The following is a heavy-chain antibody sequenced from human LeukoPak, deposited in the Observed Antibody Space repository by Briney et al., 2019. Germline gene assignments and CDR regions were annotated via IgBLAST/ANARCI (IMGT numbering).Heavy chain of an antibody. CDR3: ARRRIAGGYFQH. D-gene: IGHD6-13*01. V-gene: IGHV4-34*01. Sequence: SETLSLTCAVYGVSFSGYYWSWIRQPPGKGLEWIGEINHSGSTNYNPSLKSRVTISVDTSKNQFSLKLSSVTAADTAVYYCARRRIAGGYFQHWGQGTLVTVSS. J-gene: IGHJ1*01. CDR1: GVSFSGYY. CDR2: INHSGST.